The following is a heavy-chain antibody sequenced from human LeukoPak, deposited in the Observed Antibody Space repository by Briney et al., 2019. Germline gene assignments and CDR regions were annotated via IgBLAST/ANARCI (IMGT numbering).Heavy chain of an antibody. CDR3: ARADTAMALFDY. CDR1: GASISSSSYY. Sequence: ASETLSLTCTVSGASISSSSYYWGWIRQPPGKGLEWIGSIYYSGTTYYNPSLKSRVTISVDTSKNQFSLKLSSVTAADTAVYYCARADTAMALFDYWGQGTLVTVSS. D-gene: IGHD5-18*01. J-gene: IGHJ4*02. CDR2: IYYSGTT. V-gene: IGHV4-39*07.